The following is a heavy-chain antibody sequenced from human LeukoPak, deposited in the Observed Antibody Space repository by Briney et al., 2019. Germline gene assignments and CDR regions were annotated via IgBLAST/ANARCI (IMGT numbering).Heavy chain of an antibody. Sequence: SQTLSLTCTVSGGSISSGSYYWSWIRQPAGKGVEWIGRIYTSGSTNYNPSLKSRVTISVDTSKNQFSLKLSSVTAADTAVYYCARGVYYDSSGPDYYFDYWGQGTLVSVSS. CDR3: ARGVYYDSSGPDYYFDY. D-gene: IGHD3-22*01. CDR2: IYTSGST. J-gene: IGHJ4*02. V-gene: IGHV4-61*02. CDR1: GGSISSGSYY.